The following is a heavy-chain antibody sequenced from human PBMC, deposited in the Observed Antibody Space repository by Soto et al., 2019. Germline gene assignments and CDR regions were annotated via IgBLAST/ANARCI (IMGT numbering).Heavy chain of an antibody. CDR3: ARDPLRGSGWPVRYYGMDV. Sequence: ASVKVSCKASGYTFTSYGISWVRQAPGQGLEWMGWISAYNGNTNYAQKLQGRVTMTTDTSTSTAYMELRSLRSDDTAVYYCARDPLRGSGWPVRYYGMDVWGQGTTVTVSS. CDR1: GYTFTSYG. D-gene: IGHD6-19*01. J-gene: IGHJ6*02. CDR2: ISAYNGNT. V-gene: IGHV1-18*01.